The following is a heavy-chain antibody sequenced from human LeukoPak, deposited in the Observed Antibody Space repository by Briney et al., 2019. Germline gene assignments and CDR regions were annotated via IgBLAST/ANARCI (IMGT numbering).Heavy chain of an antibody. CDR2: INEDGSST. Sequence: GGSLRLSCAASGFTFSSYSMNWVRQAPGKGLVWVSRINEDGSSTSYAESVRGRFTISRDNAKNTLYLQMNSLRAEDAAVYYCTTDTFGARDSWGQGTLVTVSS. D-gene: IGHD3-10*01. CDR1: GFTFSSYS. CDR3: TTDTFGARDS. J-gene: IGHJ4*02. V-gene: IGHV3-74*01.